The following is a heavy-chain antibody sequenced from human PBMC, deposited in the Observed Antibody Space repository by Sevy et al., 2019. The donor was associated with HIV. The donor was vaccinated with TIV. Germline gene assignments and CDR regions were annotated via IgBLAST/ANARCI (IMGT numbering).Heavy chain of an antibody. D-gene: IGHD5-12*01. Sequence: SETLSLTCTVSGGSISAYYWSWIRQPPGKPLEYIGYIYYTGSTNYNPSLKSRVTISVDTSKNQFSLKLNSVTAADTAVSFCAGAPPVRSGDDSLNWFDPWGQGTLVTVSS. CDR3: AGAPPVRSGDDSLNWFDP. CDR2: IYYTGST. V-gene: IGHV4-59*01. J-gene: IGHJ5*02. CDR1: GGSISAYY.